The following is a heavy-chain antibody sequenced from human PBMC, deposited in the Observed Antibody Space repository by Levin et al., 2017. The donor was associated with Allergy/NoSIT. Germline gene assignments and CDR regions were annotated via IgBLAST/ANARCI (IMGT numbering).Heavy chain of an antibody. J-gene: IGHJ4*02. CDR3: ARDPSGDYNY. Sequence: LSLTCAASGFTVSNTYMAWVRQAPGKGLEWVAFIYSGGGTYYADSVKGRFTISRDFFTNILYLQMNSLRAEDTAVYYCARDPSGDYNYWGQGTLVTVSS. CDR1: GFTVSNTY. D-gene: IGHD4-17*01. V-gene: IGHV3-53*01. CDR2: IYSGGGT.